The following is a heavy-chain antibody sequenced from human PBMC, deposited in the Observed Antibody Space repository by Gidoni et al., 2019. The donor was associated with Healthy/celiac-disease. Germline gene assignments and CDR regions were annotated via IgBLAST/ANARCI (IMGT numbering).Heavy chain of an antibody. D-gene: IGHD2-2*01. V-gene: IGHV4-59*01. Sequence: QVQLQESGPGLVKPSETLSLTCTVSGRSIGIFYWSWIRQPPGKGLEVIGYISYSGSATYNPSLKSRGTISLDTSKNQVSLKLTSVTAADTAVYYCARGTTSLNWVDPWGQGTLVTVSS. CDR3: ARGTTSLNWVDP. CDR1: GRSIGIFY. J-gene: IGHJ5*02. CDR2: ISYSGSA.